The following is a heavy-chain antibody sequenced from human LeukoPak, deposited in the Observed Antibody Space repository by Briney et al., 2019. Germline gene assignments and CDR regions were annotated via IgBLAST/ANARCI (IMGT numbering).Heavy chain of an antibody. CDR2: INPNSGGT. J-gene: IGHJ3*02. CDR1: GYTFTGYY. V-gene: IGHV1-2*02. Sequence: ASVKVSCKASGYTFTGYYMHWVRQAPGQGLEWMGWINPNSGGTNYAQTFQGRVTMTRDTSISTAYMDLSRLGSDDTAIYYCARDRPGSLNAFDIWGQGTLVTVSS. CDR3: ARDRPGSLNAFDI.